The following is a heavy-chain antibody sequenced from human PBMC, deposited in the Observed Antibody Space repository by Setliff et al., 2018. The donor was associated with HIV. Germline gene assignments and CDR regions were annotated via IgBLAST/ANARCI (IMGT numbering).Heavy chain of an antibody. CDR2: IYTSGSA. D-gene: IGHD3-3*01. CDR3: ARDSPNANFGVVISDV. J-gene: IGHJ6*02. CDR1: GGSISSGSYY. Sequence: PSETLSLTCTVSGGSISSGSYYWSWIRQPAGKGLEWIGRIYTSGSATYNPSLKSRVSISTDTSTNQFSLKLNSVTVADTAVYYCARDSPNANFGVVISDVWGQGTTVTVSS. V-gene: IGHV4-61*02.